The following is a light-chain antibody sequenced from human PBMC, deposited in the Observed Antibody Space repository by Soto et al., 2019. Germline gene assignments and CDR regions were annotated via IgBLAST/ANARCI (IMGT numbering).Light chain of an antibody. Sequence: EIVLTQSPGILSLSPGERATLSCRVSQSVSSSSLAWYQQKPGQAPRLLIYDASSRATGIPDRFSGSGSGTDFTLTISRLEPEDFAVYYCQQYGSSPWTFGQGTKVDIK. CDR2: DAS. CDR3: QQYGSSPWT. J-gene: IGKJ1*01. CDR1: QSVSSSS. V-gene: IGKV3-20*01.